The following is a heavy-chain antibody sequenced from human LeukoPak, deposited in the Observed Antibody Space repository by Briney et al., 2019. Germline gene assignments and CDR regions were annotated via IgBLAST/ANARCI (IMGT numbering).Heavy chain of an antibody. V-gene: IGHV3-23*01. CDR1: GFTFSSYA. CDR2: ISGSGGST. CDR3: AKDPAAAGTTMFDP. Sequence: QPGGSLRLSCAGFTFSSYAMSWVRQAPGKGLEWVSAISGSGGSTYYADSVKGRFTISRDNSKNTLYLQMNSLRAEDTAVYYCAKDPAAAGTTMFDPWGQGTLVTVSS. J-gene: IGHJ5*02. D-gene: IGHD6-13*01.